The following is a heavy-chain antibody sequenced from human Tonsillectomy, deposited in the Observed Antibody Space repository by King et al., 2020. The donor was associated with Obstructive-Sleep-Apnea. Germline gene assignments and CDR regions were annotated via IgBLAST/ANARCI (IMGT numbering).Heavy chain of an antibody. CDR1: GFTFSSYG. CDR2: ISYDGSNK. V-gene: IGHV3-30*03. Sequence: VQLVESGGGVVQPGRSLRLSCAASGFTFSSYGMHWVRQAPGKGLEWVAVISYDGSNKYYADSVKGRFTISRDNSKNTLYLQMNSLRAEDTAVYYCATSYSYGLEPRNHYFDYWGQGTLVTVSS. D-gene: IGHD5-18*01. CDR3: ATSYSYGLEPRNHYFDY. J-gene: IGHJ4*02.